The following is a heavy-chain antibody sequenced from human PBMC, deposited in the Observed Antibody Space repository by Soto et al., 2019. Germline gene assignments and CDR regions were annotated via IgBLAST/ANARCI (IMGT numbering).Heavy chain of an antibody. Sequence: QVQLVQSGPEVKKPGASVKVSCETSGYTFTTYDITWVRQAPGQGLEWMGWISTFNGDTKYEEKLQDRVTMTTDTFTATAYMELRSLGSDDTAVYYCGRGYCADDICYYFDFWGQGTLVTVSS. CDR1: GYTFTTYD. D-gene: IGHD2-8*01. V-gene: IGHV1-18*01. CDR2: ISTFNGDT. J-gene: IGHJ4*02. CDR3: GRGYCADDICYYFDF.